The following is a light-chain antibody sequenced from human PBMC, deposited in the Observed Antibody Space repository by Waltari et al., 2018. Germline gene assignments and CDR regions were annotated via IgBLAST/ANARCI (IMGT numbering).Light chain of an antibody. J-gene: IGLJ1*01. CDR3: SSYTSSSLYV. CDR2: EVS. CDR1: SSDVGGYNY. Sequence: QSALTQPASVSGSPGQSITISCTGTSSDVGGYNYVSWYQQHPGKAPKLMIYEVSNGPSGVSNRDSGSKSVNTASLTISGLQAEDEADYYCSSYTSSSLYVFGTGTKVTGL. V-gene: IGLV2-14*01.